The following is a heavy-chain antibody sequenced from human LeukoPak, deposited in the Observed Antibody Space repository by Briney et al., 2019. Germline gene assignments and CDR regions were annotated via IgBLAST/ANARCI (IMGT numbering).Heavy chain of an antibody. CDR3: ARLDDSSGIGY. J-gene: IGHJ4*02. V-gene: IGHV1-2*02. CDR1: GYTFTSYY. CDR2: INPNSGGT. Sequence: ASVKVSCKASGYTFTSYYMHWVRQAPGQGLEWMGWINPNSGGTNYAQKFQGRVTMTRDTSISTAYMELRSLRSDDTAVYYCARLDDSSGIGYWGQGTLVTVSS. D-gene: IGHD3-22*01.